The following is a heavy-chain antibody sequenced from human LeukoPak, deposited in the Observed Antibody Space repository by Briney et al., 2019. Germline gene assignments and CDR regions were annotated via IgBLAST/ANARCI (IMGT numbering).Heavy chain of an antibody. CDR1: GFTFSSYA. V-gene: IGHV3-23*01. D-gene: IGHD2-21*02. Sequence: GGSLRLSCAASGFTFSSYAMSWVRQAPGKGLEWVSAISGSGGSTYYADSAKGRFTISRDNSKNTLYLQMNSLRAEDTAVYYCAKDGYIVVVTAAAEYFQHWGQGTLVTVSS. CDR2: ISGSGGST. J-gene: IGHJ1*01. CDR3: AKDGYIVVVTAAAEYFQH.